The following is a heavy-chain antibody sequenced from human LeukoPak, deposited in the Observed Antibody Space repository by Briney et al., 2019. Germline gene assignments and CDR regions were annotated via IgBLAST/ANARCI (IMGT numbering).Heavy chain of an antibody. V-gene: IGHV3-23*01. CDR1: GFTFSSYG. Sequence: PGGSLRLSCAASGFTFSSYGMSWVRQAPGKGLEWVSAISGSGGSTYYADSVKGRFTISRDNSKNTLYLQMDSLRAEDTAVYYCAKDATAVVGTVYMDVWGKGTTVTISS. CDR2: ISGSGGST. D-gene: IGHD2-2*01. CDR3: AKDATAVVGTVYMDV. J-gene: IGHJ6*03.